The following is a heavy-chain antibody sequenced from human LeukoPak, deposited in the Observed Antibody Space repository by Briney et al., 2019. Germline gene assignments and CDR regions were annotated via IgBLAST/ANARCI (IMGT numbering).Heavy chain of an antibody. J-gene: IGHJ6*03. V-gene: IGHV4-4*07. CDR2: IFTSGIT. Sequence: PSETLSLTCTVSGGSISINYWNWIRQPAGKGLEWIGCIFTSGITNYNPSLKSRVTMSVDTSKNQFSLNLSSVIAADTAIYYCARDTSGTYYNPLGYMDVWGKGTTVTVSS. CDR1: GGSISINY. D-gene: IGHD3-10*01. CDR3: ARDTSGTYYNPLGYMDV.